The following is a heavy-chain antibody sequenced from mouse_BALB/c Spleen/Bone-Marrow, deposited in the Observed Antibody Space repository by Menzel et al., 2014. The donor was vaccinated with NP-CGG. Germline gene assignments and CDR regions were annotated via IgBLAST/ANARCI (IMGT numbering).Heavy chain of an antibody. J-gene: IGHJ2*01. CDR3: ARELYYFDY. CDR1: GISITTGNYR. V-gene: IGHV3-5*02. Sequence: EVQLQQSGPGLVKPSQTVSLTCTVTGISITTGNYRWSWIRQFPGNKLEWIGYIYYSGTITYDPSLTSRTTITRDTSKNQFFLEMNSLTAEDTATYYCARELYYFDYWGQGTTLTVSS. CDR2: IYYSGTI.